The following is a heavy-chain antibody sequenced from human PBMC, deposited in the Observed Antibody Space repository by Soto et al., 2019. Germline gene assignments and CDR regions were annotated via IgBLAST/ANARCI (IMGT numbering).Heavy chain of an antibody. Sequence: EVQLLESGGGLVQPGGSLRLSCAASGFTFSSYAMSWVRQAPGRGLEWVSAISGSGTSTNYADSVKGRFTISRDNSKNTLFLQMNTLSAEDTAVYYCAKEADYLFPYDLDYWGQGSLVTVSS. V-gene: IGHV3-23*01. D-gene: IGHD5-12*01. CDR2: ISGSGTST. J-gene: IGHJ4*02. CDR3: AKEADYLFPYDLDY. CDR1: GFTFSSYA.